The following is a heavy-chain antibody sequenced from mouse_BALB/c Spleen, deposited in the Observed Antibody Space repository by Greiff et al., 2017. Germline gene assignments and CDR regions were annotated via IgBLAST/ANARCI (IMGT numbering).Heavy chain of an antibody. V-gene: IGHV5-17*02. CDR2: ISSGSSTI. D-gene: IGHD1-1*01. CDR3: ARSLYYYGSSYGNFDY. Sequence: EVHLVESGGGLVQPGGSRKLSCAASGFTFSSFGMHWVRQAPEKGLEWVAYISSGSSTIYYADTVKGRFTISRDNPKNTLFLQMTSLRSEDTAMYYCARSLYYYGSSYGNFDYWGQGTTLTVSS. CDR1: GFTFSSFG. J-gene: IGHJ2*01.